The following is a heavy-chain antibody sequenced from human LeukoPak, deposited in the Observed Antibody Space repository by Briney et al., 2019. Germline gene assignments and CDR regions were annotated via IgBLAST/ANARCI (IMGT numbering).Heavy chain of an antibody. V-gene: IGHV3-48*03. J-gene: IGHJ3*02. CDR1: GFTFSSYE. CDR2: ISSSGSTI. CDR3: ARETPLYYDILTGYDAFDI. D-gene: IGHD3-9*01. Sequence: PGGSLRLSCAASGFTFSSYEMNWVRQAPGKGLEWVSYISSSGSTIYYADSVKGRFTISRDNAKNSLYLQMNSLRAEDTAVYYCARETPLYYDILTGYDAFDIWGQGTTVTVSS.